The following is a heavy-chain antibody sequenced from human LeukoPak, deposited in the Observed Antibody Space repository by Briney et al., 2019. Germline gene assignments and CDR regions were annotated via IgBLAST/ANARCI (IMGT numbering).Heavy chain of an antibody. CDR3: ARAPPPVTPYYFYFMDV. D-gene: IGHD4-17*01. Sequence: PSETLSLTCSVPGGSISSYYWTWIRQPPGKGLEWIGYISYSGTTNYNPSLKSRVSISMDTSKNQVSLKLTSVTAADTAVYYCARAPPPVTPYYFYFMDVWGEGTTVTISS. J-gene: IGHJ6*03. CDR2: ISYSGTT. V-gene: IGHV4-59*01. CDR1: GGSISSYY.